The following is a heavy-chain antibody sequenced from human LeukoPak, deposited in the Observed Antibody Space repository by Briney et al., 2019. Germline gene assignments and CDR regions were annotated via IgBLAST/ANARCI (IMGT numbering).Heavy chain of an antibody. J-gene: IGHJ4*02. CDR1: GGSFSGYY. Sequence: PSETLSLTCAVYGGSFSGYYWSWIRQPPGKGLEWIGEINHSGSTNYNPSLKSRVTISVDTSKNQFSLKLSSVTAADTAVYYCARGESCGSSGYYCFFDYWGQGTLVTVSS. CDR2: INHSGST. V-gene: IGHV4-34*01. D-gene: IGHD3-22*01. CDR3: ARGESCGSSGYYCFFDY.